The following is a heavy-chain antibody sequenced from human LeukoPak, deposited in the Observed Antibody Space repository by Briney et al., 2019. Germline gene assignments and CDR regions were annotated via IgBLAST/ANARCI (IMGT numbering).Heavy chain of an antibody. V-gene: IGHV3-23*01. Sequence: GWSLRLSCAASGFTFSNYAMSWVRQAPGKGLEWVSGISGSGGSTYYADSVKGRFTISRDNSRKTLYLQMNSLRAEDTAVYYCAKDGLYSYRLAPIDYWGQGTLVTVSS. J-gene: IGHJ4*02. CDR1: GFTFSNYA. CDR2: ISGSGGST. CDR3: AKDGLYSYRLAPIDY. D-gene: IGHD5-18*01.